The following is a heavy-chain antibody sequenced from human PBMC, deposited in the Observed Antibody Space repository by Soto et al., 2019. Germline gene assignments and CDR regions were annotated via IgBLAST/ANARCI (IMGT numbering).Heavy chain of an antibody. V-gene: IGHV3-21*01. CDR2: ISSGSEYI. D-gene: IGHD6-13*01. J-gene: IGHJ6*02. Sequence: EMQLVESGGGLVKPGGSLRLSCAASGFTFSTYGMNWVRQAPGKGLEWVSSISSGSEYIYYADSLKGRLTISRDNARNSLYLQLNSLRAEDTAVDYCATDGAAGSGMEVWGQGTTVTVSS. CDR3: ATDGAAGSGMEV. CDR1: GFTFSTYG.